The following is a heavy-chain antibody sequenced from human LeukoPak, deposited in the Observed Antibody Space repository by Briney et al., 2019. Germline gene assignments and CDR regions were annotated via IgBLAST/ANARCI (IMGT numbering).Heavy chain of an antibody. V-gene: IGHV3-74*01. J-gene: IGHJ4*02. D-gene: IGHD6-19*01. CDR1: GFTFSSYW. CDR3: ARGGHYSSGWSGY. Sequence: PGGSLRLSCAASGFTFSSYWMHWVRQAPGKGLVWVSRINSAGSSTSYADSVKGRFTISRDNAKNTLYLQMSSLRAEDTAVYYCARGGHYSSGWSGYWGQGTLVTVSS. CDR2: INSAGSST.